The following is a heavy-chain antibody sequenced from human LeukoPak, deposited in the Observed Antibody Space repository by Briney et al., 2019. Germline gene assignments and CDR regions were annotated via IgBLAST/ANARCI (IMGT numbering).Heavy chain of an antibody. D-gene: IGHD1-7*01. Sequence: SETLSLTCAVYGGSFSGYYWSWIRQPPGKGLEWIGEINHSGSTNYNPSLKSRVTISVDTSKNQFSLKLTSVTAADTALYYCARLNGNFQNFYDYWGQGTLVTVSS. V-gene: IGHV4-34*01. CDR2: INHSGST. CDR1: GGSFSGYY. CDR3: ARLNGNFQNFYDY. J-gene: IGHJ4*02.